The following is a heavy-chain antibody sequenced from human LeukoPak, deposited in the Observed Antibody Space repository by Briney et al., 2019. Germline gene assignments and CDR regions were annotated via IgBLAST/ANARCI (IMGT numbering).Heavy chain of an antibody. CDR3: ARGRVSSSTWYSTYYYYLDMDV. CDR2: VDHTEST. CDR1: DDSITMYY. J-gene: IGHJ6*03. D-gene: IGHD1-1*01. Sequence: SETLSLTCSVSDDSITMYYCTWIRQPPGKGLEWVGNVDHTESTNFNPSLNGRVSISRDTTNNLFSLRLRSLTAADTAVYFCARGRVSSSTWYSTYYYYLDMDVWGKGTMVTVSS. V-gene: IGHV4-59*01.